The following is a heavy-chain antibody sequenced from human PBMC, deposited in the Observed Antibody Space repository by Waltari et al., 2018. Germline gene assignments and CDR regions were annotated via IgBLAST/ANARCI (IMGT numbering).Heavy chain of an antibody. D-gene: IGHD5-12*01. CDR3: ATDVFKRWLQFDY. CDR2: FDPEDGET. Sequence: QVQLVQSGAEVKKPGASVKVDCKVSGYTTTALSMHGGRRAPGKGLEWMGGFDPEDGETIYAQKFQGRVTMTEDTSTDTAYMELSSLRSEDTAVYYCATDVFKRWLQFDYWGQGTLVTVSS. J-gene: IGHJ4*02. CDR1: GYTTTALS. V-gene: IGHV1-24*01.